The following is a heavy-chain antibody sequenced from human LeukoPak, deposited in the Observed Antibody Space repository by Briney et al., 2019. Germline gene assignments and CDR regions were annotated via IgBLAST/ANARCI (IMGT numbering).Heavy chain of an antibody. D-gene: IGHD2-21*02. Sequence: SETPSLTCTVSGGSISSSSYYWGWIRQPPGKGLEWIGSIYYSGSTYYNPSPKSRVTISVDTSKNQFSLKLSSVTAADTAVYYCARLHIVVVTAIQVWFDPWGQGTLVTVSS. CDR2: IYYSGST. CDR1: GGSISSSSYY. J-gene: IGHJ5*02. CDR3: ARLHIVVVTAIQVWFDP. V-gene: IGHV4-39*01.